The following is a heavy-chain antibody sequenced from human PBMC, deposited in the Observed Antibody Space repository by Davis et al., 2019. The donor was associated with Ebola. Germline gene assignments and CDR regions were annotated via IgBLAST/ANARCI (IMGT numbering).Heavy chain of an antibody. V-gene: IGHV4-59*01. Sequence: SETLSLTCAVYGGSFSGYYWSWIRQPPGKGLEWIGYIYYSGSTNYNPSLKSRVTISVDTSKNQFSLKLSSVTAADTAVYYCARVRGYCSGGSCYPIYGMDVWGQGTTVTVSS. CDR2: IYYSGST. CDR1: GGSFSGYY. CDR3: ARVRGYCSGGSCYPIYGMDV. D-gene: IGHD2-15*01. J-gene: IGHJ6*02.